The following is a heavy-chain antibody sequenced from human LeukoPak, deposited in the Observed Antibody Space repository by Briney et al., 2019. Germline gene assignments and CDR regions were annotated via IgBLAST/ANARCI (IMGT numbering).Heavy chain of an antibody. V-gene: IGHV4-59*08. CDR3: ARHGRSIVVVPAAKPLAFDY. D-gene: IGHD2-2*01. Sequence: PSETLSLTCTVSGGSISSYYWSWIRQPPGKGLEWIGYIYYSGSTNYNPSLKSRVTISVDTSKNQFSLKLSSVTAADTAVYYCARHGRSIVVVPAAKPLAFDYWGQGTLVTVSS. CDR2: IYYSGST. J-gene: IGHJ4*02. CDR1: GGSISSYY.